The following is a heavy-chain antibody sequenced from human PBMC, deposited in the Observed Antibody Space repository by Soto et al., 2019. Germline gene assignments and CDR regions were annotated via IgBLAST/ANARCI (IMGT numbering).Heavy chain of an antibody. Sequence: GGSLRLSCAASGFTFSSYAMSWVRQAPGKGLEWVSAISGSGGSTYYADSVKGRFTISRDNSKNTLYLQMNSLRAEDTAVYYCAKGNYDFWSGHTNIFFDYWGQGTLVTVSS. D-gene: IGHD3-3*01. V-gene: IGHV3-23*01. CDR1: GFTFSSYA. J-gene: IGHJ4*02. CDR2: ISGSGGST. CDR3: AKGNYDFWSGHTNIFFDY.